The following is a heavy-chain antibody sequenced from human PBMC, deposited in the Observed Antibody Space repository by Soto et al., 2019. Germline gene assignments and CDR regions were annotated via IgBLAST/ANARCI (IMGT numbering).Heavy chain of an antibody. V-gene: IGHV3-9*01. CDR1: GFTFDDYA. CDR2: ISWNSGTI. CDR3: AKDMRGGSSSSRYYYGLDV. J-gene: IGHJ6*02. Sequence: EVQLVESGGGLVQPGRSLRLSCAASGFTFDDYAMHWVRQAPGKGLEWVSGISWNSGTIVYADSVKGRFTISRDNAKNSLYRQMNSLRGEDTALYYCAKDMRGGSSSSRYYYGLDVWGQGTTVTVSS. D-gene: IGHD6-13*01.